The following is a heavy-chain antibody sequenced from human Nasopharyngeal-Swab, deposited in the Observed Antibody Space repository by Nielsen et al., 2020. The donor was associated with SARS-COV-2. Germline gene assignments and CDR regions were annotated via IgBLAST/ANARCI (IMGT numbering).Heavy chain of an antibody. V-gene: IGHV3-23*01. CDR3: ARVNGQLALAVRYFDL. CDR2: ISGSGGST. CDR1: GFTFSSYA. D-gene: IGHD6-6*01. J-gene: IGHJ2*01. Sequence: GGSLRLSCAASGFTFSSYAMSWVRQAPGKGLEWVSAISGSGGSTYYADSVKGRFTISRDNSKNTLYLQMNSLRAEDTAVYYCARVNGQLALAVRYFDLWGRGTLVTVSS.